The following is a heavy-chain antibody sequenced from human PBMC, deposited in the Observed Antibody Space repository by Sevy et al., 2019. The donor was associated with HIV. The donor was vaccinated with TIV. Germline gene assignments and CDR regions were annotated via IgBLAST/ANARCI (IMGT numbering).Heavy chain of an antibody. Sequence: GGSLRLSCRASGFNVGDYVMNWFRQAPGKGLDWVGFIRSKAYGETREYAASVKGRVTISREDSKGIAYLQMHRLKTEDTGRYYCTRAMYYHDSGSYHGMDVWGQGTTVTVSS. CDR1: GFNVGDYV. J-gene: IGHJ6*02. V-gene: IGHV3-49*03. CDR2: IRSKAYGETR. CDR3: TRAMYYHDSGSYHGMDV. D-gene: IGHD3-10*01.